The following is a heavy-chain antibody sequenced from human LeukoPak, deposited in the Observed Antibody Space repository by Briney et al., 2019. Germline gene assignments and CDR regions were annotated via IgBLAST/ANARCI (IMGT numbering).Heavy chain of an antibody. CDR1: GITFSSYW. CDR3: ARPSYPHWYFDL. CDR2: INSDGSTT. J-gene: IGHJ2*01. V-gene: IGHV3-74*01. Sequence: GGSLRLSCAASGITFSSYWMHWVRQAPGKGLVWVSRINSDGSTTTYADSVKGRFTISRDNANNTLYLQMNSLSAEDTAVYYCARPSYPHWYFDLWGRGTLVTVSS.